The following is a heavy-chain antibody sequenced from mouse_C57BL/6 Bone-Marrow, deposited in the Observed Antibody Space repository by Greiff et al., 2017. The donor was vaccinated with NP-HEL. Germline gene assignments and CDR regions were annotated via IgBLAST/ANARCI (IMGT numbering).Heavy chain of an antibody. Sequence: DVKLVESEGGLVQPGRSMKLSCTASGFTFSDYYMAWVRQVPEKGLEWVANINYDGSSTYYLDSLKSRFIISRDNAKNILYLQMSSLKSEDTATYYCARDSYSNYYAMDYWGQGTPVTVSS. CDR1: GFTFSDYY. CDR2: INYDGSST. J-gene: IGHJ4*01. CDR3: ARDSYSNYYAMDY. D-gene: IGHD2-5*01. V-gene: IGHV5-16*01.